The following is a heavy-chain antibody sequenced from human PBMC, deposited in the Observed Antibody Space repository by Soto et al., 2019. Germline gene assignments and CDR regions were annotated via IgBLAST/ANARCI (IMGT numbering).Heavy chain of an antibody. J-gene: IGHJ4*02. CDR1: GFTFSSYA. Sequence: EVQLLESGGGLVQPGGSLRLSCAASGFTFSSYAMSWVRQAPGKGLEWVSGITGSGGSTYYADSVKGRFTISRDNSKNTRYLQMNSLRAEDTALYYCTTRPRAGFDHWGQGTLVTVSS. CDR2: ITGSGGST. V-gene: IGHV3-23*01. CDR3: TTRPRAGFDH. D-gene: IGHD6-19*01.